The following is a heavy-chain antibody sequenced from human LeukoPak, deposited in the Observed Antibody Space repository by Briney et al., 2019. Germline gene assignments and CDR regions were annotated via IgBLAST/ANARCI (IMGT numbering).Heavy chain of an antibody. CDR2: MNPNNANT. V-gene: IGHV1-8*02. CDR1: GYTFTGYY. Sequence: RASVKVSCKASGYTFTGYYMHWVRQATGQGLEWLGWMNPNNANTDYAQKFQGRVTLTRNTSISTAYMELSSLRSEDTAVYFCTRGGPVAGTHKYFQHWGQGTLVTVSS. CDR3: TRGGPVAGTHKYFQH. J-gene: IGHJ1*01. D-gene: IGHD6-19*01.